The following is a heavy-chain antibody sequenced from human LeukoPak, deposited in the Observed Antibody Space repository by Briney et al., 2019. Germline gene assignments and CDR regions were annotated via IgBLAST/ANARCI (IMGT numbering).Heavy chain of an antibody. J-gene: IGHJ6*02. CDR1: GFTFSSYW. CDR3: ARXLXRDXDWFYYYYGMDV. CDR2: INSDGSST. D-gene: IGHD3-9*01. V-gene: IGHV3-74*01. Sequence: PGGSLRLSCSASGFTFSSYWMHWVRQAPGKGLVWVSRINSDGSSTSYADSVKGRFTISRDNAKNTLYLQMNSLRAEDTAVYYCARXLXRDXDWFYYYYGMDVWGQGTTVTVSS.